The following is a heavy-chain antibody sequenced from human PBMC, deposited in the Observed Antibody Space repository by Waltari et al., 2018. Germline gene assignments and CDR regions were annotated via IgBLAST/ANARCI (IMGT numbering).Heavy chain of an antibody. CDR3: ARDRLDYYDSSGYAFDI. CDR1: GDSVSSNSAA. J-gene: IGHJ3*02. Sequence: QVQLQQSGPGLVKPSQTLSLTCAISGDSVSSNSAAWNWIRQSPSRGLEWLGRTYYRSKWYNEYAVSVKSRITINPDTSKNQFSLQLNSVTPEDTAVYYCARDRLDYYDSSGYAFDIWGQGTMVTVSS. CDR2: TYYRSKWYN. V-gene: IGHV6-1*01. D-gene: IGHD3-22*01.